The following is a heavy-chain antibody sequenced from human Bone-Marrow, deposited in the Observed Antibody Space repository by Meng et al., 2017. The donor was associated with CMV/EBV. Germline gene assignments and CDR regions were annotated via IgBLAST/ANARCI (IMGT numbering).Heavy chain of an antibody. CDR3: ARVRWGTGAFHGFDI. CDR2: LYSGSKT. J-gene: IGHJ3*02. V-gene: IGHV3-53*05. Sequence: SGLTVSSNDMAWVRQAPGKGLEWVSDLYSGSKTHYADSVKGRFTISRDNSKNTVYVQMNSLTTEDTAVYYCARVRWGTGAFHGFDIWGQGTVVTVSS. CDR1: GLTVSSND. D-gene: IGHD2-8*02.